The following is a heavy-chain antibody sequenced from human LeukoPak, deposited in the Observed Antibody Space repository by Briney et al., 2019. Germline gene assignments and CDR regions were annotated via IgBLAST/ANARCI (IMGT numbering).Heavy chain of an antibody. V-gene: IGHV3-64*01. Sequence: GGSLRLSCAASGFTFSSYAMHRVRQAPGKGLEYVSTISSNGGSTYYVNSVKGRFTISRDNSKNTLFLQMGSLRAEDMAVYYCARGTYYDSSGYYFFDYWGQGTLVTVSS. J-gene: IGHJ4*02. CDR2: ISSNGGST. D-gene: IGHD3-22*01. CDR3: ARGTYYDSSGYYFFDY. CDR1: GFTFSSYA.